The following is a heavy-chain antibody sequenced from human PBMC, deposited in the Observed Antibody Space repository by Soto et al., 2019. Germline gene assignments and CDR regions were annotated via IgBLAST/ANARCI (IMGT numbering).Heavy chain of an antibody. CDR2: ISWNSGSI. CDR1: GFTFDDYA. Sequence: PGGSLRLSCAASGFTFDDYAMHWVRQAPGKGLEWVSGISWNSGSIGYADSVKGRFTISRDNAKNSLYLQMNSLRAEDTVVYYCAKGRSDKYSSSWYYFDYWGQGTLVTVSS. V-gene: IGHV3-9*01. CDR3: AKGRSDKYSSSWYYFDY. D-gene: IGHD6-13*01. J-gene: IGHJ4*02.